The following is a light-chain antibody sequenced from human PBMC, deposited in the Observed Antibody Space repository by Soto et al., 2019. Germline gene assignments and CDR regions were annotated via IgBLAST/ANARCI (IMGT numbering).Light chain of an antibody. V-gene: IGLV2-14*01. CDR1: SSDIGSNNY. J-gene: IGLJ3*02. CDR3: SSYTTNTRL. Sequence: QSVLTQPASVSGSPGQSITISCTGTSSDIGSNNYVSWFQQRPGKAPTLIIYEVSNRPSGVSTHFSGSKSGNTASLTISGLLPEDEAAYYCSSYTTNTRLFGGGTKLTVL. CDR2: EVS.